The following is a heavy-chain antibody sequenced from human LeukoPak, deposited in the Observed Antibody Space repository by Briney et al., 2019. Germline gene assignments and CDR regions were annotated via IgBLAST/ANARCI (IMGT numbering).Heavy chain of an antibody. Sequence: QPGGSLRLSCAASGFTFYNYRMSWVRQAPGKGLEWVSTVNADGGNTYYADSVKGRFTISRDNSKSTLILQMNNLRVDDTALYYCTKRVKYGGTWDHFADWGQGTLVTVSS. J-gene: IGHJ4*02. CDR3: TKRVKYGGTWDHFAD. CDR2: VNADGGNT. D-gene: IGHD1-26*01. CDR1: GFTFYNYR. V-gene: IGHV3-23*01.